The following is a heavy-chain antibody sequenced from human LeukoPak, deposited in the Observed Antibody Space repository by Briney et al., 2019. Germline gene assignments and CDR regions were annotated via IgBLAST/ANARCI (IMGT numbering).Heavy chain of an antibody. D-gene: IGHD1-7*01. CDR3: ARGTTGGAFDI. CDR2: IYYSGIT. J-gene: IGHJ3*02. CDR1: GGSISSGGYY. V-gene: IGHV4-31*03. Sequence: SQTLSLTCTVSGGSISSGGYYWSWIRQYPGKGLEWIGYIYYSGITYYSWNTYYNPSLKSRVTISVDTSKNHFSLQLRSLTAADTAVYYCARGTTGGAFDIWGQGTMVTVSS.